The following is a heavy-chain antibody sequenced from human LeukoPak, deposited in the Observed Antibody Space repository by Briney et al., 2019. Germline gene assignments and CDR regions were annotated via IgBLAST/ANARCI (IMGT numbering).Heavy chain of an antibody. D-gene: IGHD3-22*01. CDR1: GGSFSGYY. J-gene: IGHJ6*03. V-gene: IGHV4-59*01. CDR3: ARGTYYQDSSGYSYYHHYYMDV. CDR2: IYYSGST. Sequence: SETLSLTCAVYGGSFSGYYWNWIRQPPGKGLEWIGYIYYSGSTNYNSSLKSRVIISVDTSKNQFSLKLSSVTAADRAVYYRARGTYYQDSSGYSYYHHYYMDVWGKGTTVTVSS.